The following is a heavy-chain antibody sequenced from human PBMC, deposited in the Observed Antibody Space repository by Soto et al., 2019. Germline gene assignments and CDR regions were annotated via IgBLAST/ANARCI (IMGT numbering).Heavy chain of an antibody. V-gene: IGHV3-23*01. CDR3: AKSGYYDSSGYHDY. Sequence: GGSLRLSCAGSGFTLSDHYIDWVRQAPGKGLEWVSAISGSGDSTYSADSVKGRFTISRDHSKNTVYLQMNSLRAEDTAVYYCAKSGYYDSSGYHDYWGQGTLVTVSS. CDR2: ISGSGDST. CDR1: GFTLSDHY. D-gene: IGHD3-22*01. J-gene: IGHJ4*02.